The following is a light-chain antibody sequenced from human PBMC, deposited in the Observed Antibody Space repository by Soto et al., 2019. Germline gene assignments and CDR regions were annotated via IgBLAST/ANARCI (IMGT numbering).Light chain of an antibody. CDR3: QQGYSAPLT. Sequence: DIQMTQSPSSLSASVGDRVTITCRASQTISKYLNWYQQKPGKAPELLIFDTSTLESGVPSRFGGSEFGTDFTLTISSLQPEDFATYYCQQGYSAPLTFGGGTKVEIK. CDR2: DTS. V-gene: IGKV1-39*01. J-gene: IGKJ4*01. CDR1: QTISKY.